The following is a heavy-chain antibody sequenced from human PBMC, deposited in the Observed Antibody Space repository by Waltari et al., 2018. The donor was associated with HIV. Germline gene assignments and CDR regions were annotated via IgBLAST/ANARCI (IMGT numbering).Heavy chain of an antibody. D-gene: IGHD5-18*01. J-gene: IGHJ4*02. CDR3: ARDTGVDTRRNDELDY. CDR2: MSLSSITI. V-gene: IGHV3-48*02. Sequence: EVQLVESGGGLVQPGGSLRLSCAASGFSFSNYHMNWVRQAPGKGLRWISYMSLSSITIYYAESVKGRFTISRDNAKDSLYLQMNSLRDEDTAFYYCARDTGVDTRRNDELDYWGQVTLVTVSS. CDR1: GFSFSNYH.